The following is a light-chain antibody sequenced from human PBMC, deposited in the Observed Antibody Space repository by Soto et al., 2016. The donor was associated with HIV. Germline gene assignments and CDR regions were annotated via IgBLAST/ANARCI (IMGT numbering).Light chain of an antibody. J-gene: IGKJ4*01. Sequence: DIQMTQSPSSLSASVGDRVTITCQASQDISKSLNWYQQIEGKAPKLLIYDASNLETGVPSRFSGSGSGTDFTFTISSLQPEDIGTYYCQQYDNLPLTFGGGPRWRSN. CDR3: QQYDNLPLT. CDR2: DAS. V-gene: IGKV1-33*01. CDR1: QDISKS.